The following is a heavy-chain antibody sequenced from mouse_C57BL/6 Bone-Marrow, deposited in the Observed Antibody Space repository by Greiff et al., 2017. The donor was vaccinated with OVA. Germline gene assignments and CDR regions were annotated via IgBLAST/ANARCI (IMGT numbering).Heavy chain of an antibody. CDR1: GFSLTSYG. V-gene: IGHV2-3*01. J-gene: IGHJ4*01. D-gene: IGHD2-2*01. Sequence: VMLVESGPGLVAPSQSLSITCTVSGFSLTSYGVSWVRQPPGKGLEWLGVIWGDGGTNYHSALISRMGISQDNSKSQVFFNLKSQQTDDTATCYCATMVTTWVGYAMDYWGQGTSVTVSS. CDR2: IWGDGGT. CDR3: ATMVTTWVGYAMDY.